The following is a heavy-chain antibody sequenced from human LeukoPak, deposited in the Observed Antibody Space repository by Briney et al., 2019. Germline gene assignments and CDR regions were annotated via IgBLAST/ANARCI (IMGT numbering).Heavy chain of an antibody. D-gene: IGHD1-26*01. Sequence: ASVKVSCKASGYTFTSYDINWVRQATGQGLEWMGWMNPNSGNTGYAQKFQGRVTMTRNTAISTAYMELSSLRSEDTAVYYCARGRLRWMGGIYYWVYWGQGTLVTVCS. V-gene: IGHV1-8*01. CDR1: GYTFTSYD. J-gene: IGHJ4*02. CDR2: MNPNSGNT. CDR3: ARGRLRWMGGIYYWVY.